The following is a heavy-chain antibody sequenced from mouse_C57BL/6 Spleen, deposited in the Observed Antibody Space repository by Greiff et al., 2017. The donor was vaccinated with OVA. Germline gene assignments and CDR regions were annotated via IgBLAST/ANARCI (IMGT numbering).Heavy chain of an antibody. CDR1: GYTFTDYE. D-gene: IGHD1-1*01. CDR2: IDPDTGGT. J-gene: IGHJ1*03. Sequence: VQLVESGAELVRPGASVTLSCKASGYTFTDYEMHWVKQTPVHGLEWIGAIDPDTGGTAYNQKFKGKAILTADKSSSTAYMDLRSLTSEVSAVYYFTTLITTVVGQYFDVWGTGTTVTVSS. CDR3: TTLITTVVGQYFDV. V-gene: IGHV1-15*01.